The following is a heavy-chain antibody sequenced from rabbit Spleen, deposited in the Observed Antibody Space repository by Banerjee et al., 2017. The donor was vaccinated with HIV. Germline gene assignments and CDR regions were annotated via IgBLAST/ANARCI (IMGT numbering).Heavy chain of an antibody. J-gene: IGHJ6*01. CDR3: ARDTGTSFSTYGMDL. CDR1: GFSFSTSYD. V-gene: IGHV1S40*01. Sequence: QQLVESGGGLVKPGASLTLTCTASGFSFSTSYDMCWVRQAPGKGLEWIGCIRTKDDGTWWATWAKGRLTISKSSSTAVTLQMTSLTVADTATYFCARDTGTSFSTYGMDLWGPGTLVTVS. CDR2: IRTKDDGT. D-gene: IGHD7-1*01.